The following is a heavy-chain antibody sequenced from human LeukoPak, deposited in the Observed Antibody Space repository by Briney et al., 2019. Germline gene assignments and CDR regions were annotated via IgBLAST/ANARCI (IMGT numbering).Heavy chain of an antibody. CDR2: IYYSGST. D-gene: IGHD1-26*01. CDR1: GGSISSRGYY. V-gene: IGHV4-39*01. Sequence: PSETLSLTCTVSGGSISSRGYYWGWIRQPPGKGLEWIGHIYYSGSTYYNPSLKSRVTISVDTSKNQFSLKLSSVTAADTAVYYCARGSARWELLNWGQGTLVTVSS. CDR3: ARGSARWELLN. J-gene: IGHJ4*02.